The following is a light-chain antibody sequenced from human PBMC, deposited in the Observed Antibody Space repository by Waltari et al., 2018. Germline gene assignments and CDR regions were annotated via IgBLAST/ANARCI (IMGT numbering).Light chain of an antibody. CDR1: QSLLHSSGNTF. CDR3: MQARQTPWT. V-gene: IGKV2-28*01. Sequence: DIVMTQSPLSLPVTPGEPASISCRSSQSLLHSSGNTFLDWYVQKPGQAQQILIYLVSNRASGVPDRFSGSGSGTDFTLKISRVEAEDVGLYYCMQARQTPWTFGQGTKVEIK. CDR2: LVS. J-gene: IGKJ1*01.